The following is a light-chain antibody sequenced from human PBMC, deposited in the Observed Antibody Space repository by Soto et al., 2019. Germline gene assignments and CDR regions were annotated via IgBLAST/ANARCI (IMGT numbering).Light chain of an antibody. CDR3: QHSYSTRT. CDR2: AAS. J-gene: IGKJ1*01. Sequence: DIQMTQSPSSVSASVGDRVTMTCRASQGINSWLAWYQHKQGKAPRVLMYAASNLKSGVPPRFSGSGVGRDFTLTISDLQPEDFATYYCQHSYSTRTFGQGTKVERK. CDR1: QGINSW. V-gene: IGKV1-12*01.